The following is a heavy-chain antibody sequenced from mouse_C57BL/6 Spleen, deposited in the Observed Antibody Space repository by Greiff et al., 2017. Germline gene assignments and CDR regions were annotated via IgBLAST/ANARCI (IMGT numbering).Heavy chain of an antibody. CDR3: ERRSYSTYLYWYFEV. V-gene: IGHV5-17*01. Sequence: EVQLVESGGGLVQPGGSLKLSCAASGFTFRDYGMHWVRQAPEKGLEWVAYISSGSSTIYYADTVKGRFTISRDNAKNTLFLQMTSLRSEDTAMYYGERRSYSTYLYWYFEVWGTGTTVTASA. J-gene: IGHJ1*03. CDR2: ISSGSSTI. CDR1: GFTFRDYG. D-gene: IGHD2-5*01.